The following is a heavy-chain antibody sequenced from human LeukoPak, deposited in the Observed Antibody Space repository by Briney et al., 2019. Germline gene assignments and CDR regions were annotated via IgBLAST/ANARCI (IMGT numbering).Heavy chain of an antibody. CDR2: IKPDGSDM. CDR3: AKGGDH. Sequence: GGSLRLSCAASGFTFSTFWMNWVRQAPGKGLEWVANIKPDGSDMYYVDSVKGRFTVSRDNARNSLYLQMNSLRAEDTAVYYCAKGGDHWGQGTLVTVSS. J-gene: IGHJ4*02. CDR1: GFTFSTFW. V-gene: IGHV3-7*01. D-gene: IGHD3-16*01.